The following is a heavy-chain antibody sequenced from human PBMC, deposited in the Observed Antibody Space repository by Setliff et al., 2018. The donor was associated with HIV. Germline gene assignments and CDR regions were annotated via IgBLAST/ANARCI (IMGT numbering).Heavy chain of an antibody. V-gene: IGHV3-15*01. Sequence: PGGSLRLSCVASGFTFNNAWMNWVRPAPGKGLEWLGRIKKSSDGGKTDDASTVKGRFTISRDDSKNTLYLQMNSLKIEDTAVYFCATDNGPSYSMDIWGQGTTVTVSS. CDR3: ATDNGPSYSMDI. CDR1: GFTFNNAW. J-gene: IGHJ6*02. D-gene: IGHD2-21*01. CDR2: IKKSSDGGKT.